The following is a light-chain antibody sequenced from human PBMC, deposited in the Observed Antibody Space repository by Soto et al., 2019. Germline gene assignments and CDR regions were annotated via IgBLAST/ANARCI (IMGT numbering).Light chain of an antibody. V-gene: IGLV1-40*01. J-gene: IGLJ1*01. CDR3: QSYDSSLSALYV. CDR1: SSNIGAGYE. CDR2: GNS. Sequence: QSVLTQPPSVSGAPGQRVTISCTGSSSNIGAGYEVHWYRQLPGTAPKLLIYGNSNRPSGVPDRFSGSKSGTSASLAITGLQAEDEADYYCQSYDSSLSALYVFGTGTKVTVL.